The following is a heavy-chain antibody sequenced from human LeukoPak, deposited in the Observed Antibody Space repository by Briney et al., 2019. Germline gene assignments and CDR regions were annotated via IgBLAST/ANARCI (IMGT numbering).Heavy chain of an antibody. J-gene: IGHJ4*02. Sequence: ASVKVSCKASGYTFTSCGISWVRQAPGQGLEWMGWISAQNGNTNYMQQFLGRVTMTRDTSASTAYMELRSLKSDDTAVYYCARESNGGYGFDYWGQGTPVTVAS. CDR3: ARESNGGYGFDY. CDR1: GYTFTSCG. CDR2: ISAQNGNT. D-gene: IGHD5-12*01. V-gene: IGHV1-18*01.